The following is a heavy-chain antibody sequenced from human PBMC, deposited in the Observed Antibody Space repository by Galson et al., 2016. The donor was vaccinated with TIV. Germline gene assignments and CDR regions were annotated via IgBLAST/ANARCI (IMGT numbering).Heavy chain of an antibody. CDR2: ISAYNGNT. J-gene: IGHJ6*02. V-gene: IGHV1-18*01. CDR1: GYTFTSYG. Sequence: SVKVSCKASGYTFTSYGINWVRQVPGQGLEWVGWISAYNGNTNYAQMLQGRVTMTTDTSTSTAYMELRSLRSDDTAVYYCAREYYYYDMDVWGQGTTVTVSS. CDR3: AREYYYYDMDV.